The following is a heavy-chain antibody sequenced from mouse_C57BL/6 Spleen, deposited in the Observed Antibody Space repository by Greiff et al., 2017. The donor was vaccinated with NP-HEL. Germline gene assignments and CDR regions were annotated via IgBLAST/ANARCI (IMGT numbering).Heavy chain of an antibody. V-gene: IGHV1-75*01. Sequence: VKLMESGPELVKPGASVKISCKASGYTFTDYYINWVKQRPGQGLEWIGWIFPGSGSTYYNEKFKGKATLTVDKSSSTAYMLLSSLTSEDSAVYFCARTYYSNLYAMDYWGQGTSVTVSS. CDR1: GYTFTDYY. D-gene: IGHD2-5*01. J-gene: IGHJ4*01. CDR3: ARTYYSNLYAMDY. CDR2: IFPGSGST.